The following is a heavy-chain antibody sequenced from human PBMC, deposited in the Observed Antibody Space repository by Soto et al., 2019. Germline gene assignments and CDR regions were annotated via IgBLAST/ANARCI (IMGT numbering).Heavy chain of an antibody. J-gene: IGHJ6*02. CDR3: ARSHYDILTGPIYYYYYYGMDG. Sequence: TSETLSLTCTVSGGSISSYYWSWIRQPPGKGLEWIGYLDNSGSTNYNPSLKSRVTISVDTSKNQFSLKLSSVTAADTAVYYCARSHYDILTGPIYYYYYYGMDGWGQGTTVTGSS. V-gene: IGHV4-59*12. D-gene: IGHD3-9*01. CDR2: LDNSGST. CDR1: GGSISSYY.